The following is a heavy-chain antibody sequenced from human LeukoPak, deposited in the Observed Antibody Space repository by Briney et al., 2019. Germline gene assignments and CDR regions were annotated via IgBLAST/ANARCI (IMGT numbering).Heavy chain of an antibody. D-gene: IGHD3-22*01. V-gene: IGHV3-7*01. Sequence: GGSLRLSCAASGFTFSSYWMSWVRQAPGKGLEWVANIKQDGSEKYYVDSVKGRFTISRDNAKNSLYLQMNNLRAEDTAVYYCAREGYYYDNSGYYSTYFDYWGQGTLVTVSS. CDR3: AREGYYYDNSGYYSTYFDY. CDR2: IKQDGSEK. CDR1: GFTFSSYW. J-gene: IGHJ4*02.